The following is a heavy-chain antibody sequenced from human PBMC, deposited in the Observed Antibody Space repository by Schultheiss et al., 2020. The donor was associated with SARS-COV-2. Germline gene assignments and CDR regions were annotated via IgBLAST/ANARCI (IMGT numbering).Heavy chain of an antibody. CDR1: GFSLSTSGMC. D-gene: IGHD1-26*01. V-gene: IGHV2-5*02. CDR3: AHTSGSYWVGWFDP. J-gene: IGHJ5*02. Sequence: SGPTLVKPTQTLTLTCTFSGFSLSTSGMCVSWIRQPPGKALEWLALIYWDDDKRYSPSLKSRLTITKDTSKNQVVLTMTNMDPVDTATYYCAHTSGSYWVGWFDPWGQGTLVTVS. CDR2: IYWDDDK.